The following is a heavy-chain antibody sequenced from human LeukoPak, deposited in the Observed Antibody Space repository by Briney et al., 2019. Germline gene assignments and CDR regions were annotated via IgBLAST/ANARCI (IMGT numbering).Heavy chain of an antibody. Sequence: ASVKVSCKASGYTFTGYYMHWVRQAPGQGLEWMGRINPNSGGTNYAQKFQGRVTMTRGTSISTAYMELSRLRSDDTAVYYCARGSIAAAGSAFDIWGQGTMVTVSS. CDR2: INPNSGGT. D-gene: IGHD6-13*01. J-gene: IGHJ3*02. V-gene: IGHV1-2*06. CDR1: GYTFTGYY. CDR3: ARGSIAAAGSAFDI.